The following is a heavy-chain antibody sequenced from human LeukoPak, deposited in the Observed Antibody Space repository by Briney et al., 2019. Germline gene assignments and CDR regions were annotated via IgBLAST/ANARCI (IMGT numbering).Heavy chain of an antibody. J-gene: IGHJ4*02. D-gene: IGHD3-10*01. CDR1: GFTFDDYA. Sequence: GGSLRLSCAASGFTFDDYAMHWVRQAPGKGLEWVSGISWNSGSIDYADSVKGRFTISRDNAKNSLYLQMNSLRAEDMALYYCAKDKYYGSGSLSKGFDHWGQGTLVTVSS. CDR2: ISWNSGSI. CDR3: AKDKYYGSGSLSKGFDH. V-gene: IGHV3-9*03.